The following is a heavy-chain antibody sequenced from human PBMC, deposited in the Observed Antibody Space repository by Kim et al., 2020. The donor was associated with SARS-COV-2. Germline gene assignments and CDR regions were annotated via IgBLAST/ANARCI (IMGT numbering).Heavy chain of an antibody. D-gene: IGHD4-17*01. J-gene: IGHJ4*02. Sequence: YYADSVKGRFTISRDNSKNTLYLQMNSLRAEDTAVYYCAKGYGDYDYFDYWGQGTLVTVSS. CDR3: AKGYGDYDYFDY. V-gene: IGHV3-23*01.